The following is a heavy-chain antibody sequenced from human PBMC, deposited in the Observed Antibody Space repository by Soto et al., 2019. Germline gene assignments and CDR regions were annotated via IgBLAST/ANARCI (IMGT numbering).Heavy chain of an antibody. J-gene: IGHJ3*02. V-gene: IGHV4-4*02. CDR2: IYHSGST. D-gene: IGHD3-9*01. Sequence: PSETLSLTCAVSGGSISGSNWWSWVRQPPGKGLEWIGEIYHSGSTNYNPSLKSRVTISVDKSKNQFSLKLSSVTAADTAVYYCARDRPPEATGYYNNDAFDIWGQGTMVTVSS. CDR1: GGSISGSNW. CDR3: ARDRPPEATGYYNNDAFDI.